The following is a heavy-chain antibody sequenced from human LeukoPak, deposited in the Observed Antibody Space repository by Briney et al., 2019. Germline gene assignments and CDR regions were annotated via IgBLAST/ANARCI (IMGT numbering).Heavy chain of an antibody. Sequence: PGGSLRLSCAASGFTFSSYSMNWVRQAPGKGLEWVSSISSSSSYIYYADSVKGRFTISRDNSKNTLYLQMNSLRPEDTAVYYCAKVGSHFGDYWGQGTLVIVTS. D-gene: IGHD3-10*01. J-gene: IGHJ4*02. V-gene: IGHV3-21*01. CDR1: GFTFSSYS. CDR3: AKVGSHFGDY. CDR2: ISSSSSYI.